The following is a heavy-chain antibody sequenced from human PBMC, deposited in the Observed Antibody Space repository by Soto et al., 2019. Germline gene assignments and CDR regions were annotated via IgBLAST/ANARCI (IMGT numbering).Heavy chain of an antibody. CDR3: ARAYYDSSVSYYGMDV. D-gene: IGHD3-22*01. CDR1: GGSISSSNW. Sequence: SETLSLTCAVSGGSISSSNWWSWVRQPPGKGLEWIGEINHSGSTNYNPSLKSRVTISVDTSKNQFSLKLSSVTAADTAVYYCARAYYDSSVSYYGMDVWGQGTTVTVSS. J-gene: IGHJ6*02. V-gene: IGHV4-4*02. CDR2: INHSGST.